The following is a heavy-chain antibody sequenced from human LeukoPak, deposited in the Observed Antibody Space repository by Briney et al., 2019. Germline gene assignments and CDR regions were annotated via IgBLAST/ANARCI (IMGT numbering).Heavy chain of an antibody. Sequence: ASVKVSCKASGGTFSSYAISWVRQAPGQGLEWMGGIIPIFGTANYAQKFQGRVTITADKSTSTAYMELSSLRSEDTAVYYCASASSGYANLGFDYWGQGTLVTVSS. CDR3: ASASSGYANLGFDY. CDR2: IIPIFGTA. J-gene: IGHJ4*02. D-gene: IGHD3-22*01. V-gene: IGHV1-69*06. CDR1: GGTFSSYA.